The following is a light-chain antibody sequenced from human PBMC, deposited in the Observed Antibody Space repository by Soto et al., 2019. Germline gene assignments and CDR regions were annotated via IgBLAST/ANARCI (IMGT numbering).Light chain of an antibody. V-gene: IGLV2-14*01. CDR3: SSYTSSSTYVV. Sequence: QSALTQPASVSGSPGQSITISCTGTSSDVGGYNYVSWYQQHPGKAPKLMIYDVSNRPSGVSNRFSGSKSGNTAPLTISGLQAEDEVDYYCSSYTSSSTYVVFGGGTKLTVL. CDR2: DVS. J-gene: IGLJ2*01. CDR1: SSDVGGYNY.